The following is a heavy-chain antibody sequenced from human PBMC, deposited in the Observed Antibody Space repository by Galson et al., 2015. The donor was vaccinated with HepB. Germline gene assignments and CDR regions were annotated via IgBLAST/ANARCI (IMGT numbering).Heavy chain of an antibody. J-gene: IGHJ4*02. CDR2: ISHRGST. Sequence: ETLSLTCAVYGGSFSGYYWTWIRQPPGKGLEWIGQISHRGSTNYSPSLKSRVTISVDTSKNQISVQLTSVTAADTAVYYCARGLTYYYDSSGYYLSKYYFDYWGQGTLVTVSS. CDR1: GGSFSGYY. V-gene: IGHV4-34*01. CDR3: ARGLTYYYDSSGYYLSKYYFDY. D-gene: IGHD3-22*01.